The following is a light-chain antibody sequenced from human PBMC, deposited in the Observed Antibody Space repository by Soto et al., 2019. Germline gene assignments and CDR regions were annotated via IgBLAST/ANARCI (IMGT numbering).Light chain of an antibody. CDR1: QSIVNY. J-gene: IGKJ5*01. Sequence: IQMTQSPSSLSTSVGDRVTITCRSNQSIVNYLNWYQHKPGRAPKLLISGASTLQNAVPSRFSGSGSGTDFVLTISNLQPEDFAIYFCQQSYRTPTFGQGTRLEIK. CDR3: QQSYRTPT. CDR2: GAS. V-gene: IGKV1-39*01.